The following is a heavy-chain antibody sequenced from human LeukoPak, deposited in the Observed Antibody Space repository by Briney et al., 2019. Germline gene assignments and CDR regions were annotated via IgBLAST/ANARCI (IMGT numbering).Heavy chain of an antibody. CDR2: IYYSGST. CDR3: ARHFRHFDY. CDR1: GGSISSSSYY. J-gene: IGHJ4*02. Sequence: PSETLSLTCTVSGGSISSSSYYWGWIRQPPGKGLEWIGSIYYSGSTYYNPSLKSRVTISVDTSKNQFSLKPSSVTAADTAVYYCARHFRHFDYWGQGTLVTVSS. V-gene: IGHV4-39*01.